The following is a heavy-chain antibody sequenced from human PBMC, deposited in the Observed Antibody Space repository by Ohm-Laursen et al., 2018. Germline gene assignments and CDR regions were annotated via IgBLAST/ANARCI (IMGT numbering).Heavy chain of an antibody. CDR1: GYSISSGYY. V-gene: IGHV4-38-2*02. CDR3: ARVDGSSWSFYYYYGMDV. D-gene: IGHD6-13*01. CDR2: IYHSGST. Sequence: SETLSLTCTVSGYSISSGYYWGWIRQPPGKGLEWIGSIYHSGSTYYNPSLKSRVTISVDTSKNQFSLKLSSVTAADTAVYYCARVDGSSWSFYYYYGMDVWGQGTTVTVSS. J-gene: IGHJ6*02.